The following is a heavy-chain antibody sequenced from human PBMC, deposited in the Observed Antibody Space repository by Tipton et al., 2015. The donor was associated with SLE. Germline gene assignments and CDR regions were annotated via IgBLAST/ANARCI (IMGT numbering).Heavy chain of an antibody. CDR1: GGSISSYY. D-gene: IGHD5-12*01. Sequence: TLSLTCTVSGGSISSYYWSWIRQPPGKGLEWIGYIYYSGSTNYNPSLKSRVTISVDTSKNQFSLKLSSVTAADTAAYYCARAYGYSGYDWEYWGQGTLVTVSS. V-gene: IGHV4-59*01. J-gene: IGHJ4*02. CDR3: ARAYGYSGYDWEY. CDR2: IYYSGST.